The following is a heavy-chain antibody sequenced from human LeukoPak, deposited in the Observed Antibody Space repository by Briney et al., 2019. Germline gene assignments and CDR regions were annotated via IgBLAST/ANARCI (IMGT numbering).Heavy chain of an antibody. CDR1: GGTFSSYA. CDR2: IIPIFGTA. V-gene: IGHV1-69*13. CDR3: ARDGSGLLWFGESQGVPGMDV. J-gene: IGHJ6*04. D-gene: IGHD3-10*01. Sequence: ASVKVSCKASGGTFSSYAISWVRQAPGQGLEWMGGIIPIFGTANYAQKFQGRVTITADESTRTAYMELTSLRSEDTAVYYCARDGSGLLWFGESQGVPGMDVWGKGTTVTISS.